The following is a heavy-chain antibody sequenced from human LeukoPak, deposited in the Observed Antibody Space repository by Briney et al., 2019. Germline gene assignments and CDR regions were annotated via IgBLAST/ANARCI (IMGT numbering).Heavy chain of an antibody. CDR2: IHTTGST. CDR1: GASISSYY. CDR3: ARDAYYYGSESYFFDF. D-gene: IGHD3-10*01. J-gene: IGHJ4*02. V-gene: IGHV4-4*07. Sequence: SETLSLTCTVSGASISSYYWSWIRQPAGKGLEWIGRIHTTGSTNYNPSLKSRVTMSVDMSKNQFSLKLSSVTAADTAVYYCARDAYYYGSESYFFDFWGQGTLVTVSS.